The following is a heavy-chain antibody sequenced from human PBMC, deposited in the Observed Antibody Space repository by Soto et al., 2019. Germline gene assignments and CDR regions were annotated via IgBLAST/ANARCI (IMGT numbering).Heavy chain of an antibody. CDR1: GFTFSSYA. D-gene: IGHD3-3*01. J-gene: IGHJ6*02. CDR3: ARSRSLELTYYYYGMDV. Sequence: GGSLRLSCAASGFTFSSYAMHWVRQAPGKGLEWVAVISYDGSNKYYADSVKGRFTISRDNSKNTLYLQMNSLRAEDTAVYYCARSRSLELTYYYYGMDVWGQGTTVTVSS. CDR2: ISYDGSNK. V-gene: IGHV3-30-3*01.